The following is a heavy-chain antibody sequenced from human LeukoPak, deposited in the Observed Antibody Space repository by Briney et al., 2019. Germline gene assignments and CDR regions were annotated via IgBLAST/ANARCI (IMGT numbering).Heavy chain of an antibody. CDR1: GGTFSNYA. V-gene: IGHV1-69*04. D-gene: IGHD1-26*01. CDR3: ARGFDRGSYAFDY. Sequence: SVKVSCKASGGTFSNYAISWVRQAPGQGLEWMGRIIPILGLANYAQEFQGRVTITADRSTSTAYMELRSLRSDDTAVYYCARGFDRGSYAFDYWGQGTLVTVSS. J-gene: IGHJ4*02. CDR2: IIPILGLA.